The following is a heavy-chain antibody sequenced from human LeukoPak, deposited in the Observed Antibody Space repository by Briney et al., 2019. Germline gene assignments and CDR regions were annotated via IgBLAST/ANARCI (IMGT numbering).Heavy chain of an antibody. CDR1: GFTFSNYG. D-gene: IGHD3-3*01. V-gene: IGHV3-30*02. Sequence: GGSLRLSCAASGFTFSNYGMHWVRQAPGKGLEWVAFIRSDGSNKYYADSVKGRFAISRDNSKNTLYLQMNSLRAEDTAVYYCAKAPYDFWSGLPPDYWGQGTLVTVSS. CDR3: AKAPYDFWSGLPPDY. J-gene: IGHJ4*02. CDR2: IRSDGSNK.